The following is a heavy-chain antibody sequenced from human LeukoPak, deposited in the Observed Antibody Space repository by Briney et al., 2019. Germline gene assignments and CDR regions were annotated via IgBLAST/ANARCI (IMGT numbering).Heavy chain of an antibody. CDR1: GGSISSGGRY. V-gene: IGHV4-31*11. CDR2: IYYSGSI. J-gene: IGHJ3*02. Sequence: PSQTLSLTCAVSGGSISSGGRYWSWIRQYTGKGLKWIGYIYYSGSIYYNPSLKSRVTISVDTSKNQFSLKLSSVTAADTAVYYCAGVPINMTEVVNAFHIWGQGTMVTVSS. CDR3: AGVPINMTEVVNAFHI. D-gene: IGHD3-22*01.